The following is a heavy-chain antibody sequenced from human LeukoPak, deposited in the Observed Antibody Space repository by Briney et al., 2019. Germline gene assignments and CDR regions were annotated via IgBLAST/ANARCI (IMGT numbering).Heavy chain of an antibody. J-gene: IGHJ4*02. CDR2: ISGSGYHI. D-gene: IGHD3-22*01. CDR1: GFTFTDYA. V-gene: IGHV3-23*01. Sequence: PGGSLRLSCAASGFTFTDYAMSWVRQAPGKGLEWVSAISGSGYHIHYADSVKGRFTISRDTSNNTLYLRMNSLGPEDTAIYYCAEDFYDKSGYSLGYWGQGTLVTVSS. CDR3: AEDFYDKSGYSLGY.